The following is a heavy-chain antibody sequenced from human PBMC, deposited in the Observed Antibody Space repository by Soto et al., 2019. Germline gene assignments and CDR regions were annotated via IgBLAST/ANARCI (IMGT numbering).Heavy chain of an antibody. D-gene: IGHD6-6*01. V-gene: IGHV4-34*01. CDR1: GGSFSGYY. J-gene: IGHJ4*02. CDR3: ARQTFSPSSSSYYFDY. CDR2: INHSGST. Sequence: SETLSLTCAVYGGSFSGYYWSWIRQPPGKGLEWIGEINHSGSTNYNPSLKSRVTISVDTSKNQFSLKLSSVTAADTAVYYCARQTFSPSSSSYYFDYWGQGTLVTVSS.